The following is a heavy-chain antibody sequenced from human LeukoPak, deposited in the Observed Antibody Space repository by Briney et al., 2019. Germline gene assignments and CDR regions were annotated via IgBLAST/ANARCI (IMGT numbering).Heavy chain of an antibody. Sequence: GGSLRLSCAASGFTFSSYSMNWVRQAPGKGLEWVSVIYSGGSTYYADSVKGRFTISRDNSKNTLYLQMNSLRAEDTAVYYCAREGHGDHYYFDYWGQGTLVTVSS. CDR2: IYSGGST. CDR1: GFTFSSYS. D-gene: IGHD4-17*01. V-gene: IGHV3-53*01. J-gene: IGHJ4*02. CDR3: AREGHGDHYYFDY.